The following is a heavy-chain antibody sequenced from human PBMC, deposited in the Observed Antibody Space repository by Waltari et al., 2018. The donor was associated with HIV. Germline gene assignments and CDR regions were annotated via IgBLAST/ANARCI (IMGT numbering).Heavy chain of an antibody. CDR2: ILPGDYGN. Sequence: EVQLVQSGAEVTEPWESLKISCQASGYTFNIFWIAWVRQMPGKGLEWMGSILPGDYGNGYSRPVRVQGTNSAEKSITTAYLELTTGRASDTAMYYCARGAVRSTLFYFDFWAQGTLVTVSS. CDR3: ARGAVRSTLFYFDF. V-gene: IGHV5-51*03. J-gene: IGHJ4*02. D-gene: IGHD2-15*01. CDR1: GYTFNIFW.